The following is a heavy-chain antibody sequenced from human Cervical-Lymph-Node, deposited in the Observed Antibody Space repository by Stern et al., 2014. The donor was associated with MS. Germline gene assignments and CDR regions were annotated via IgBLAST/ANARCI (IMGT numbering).Heavy chain of an antibody. D-gene: IGHD4/OR15-4a*01. CDR2: MNPNSGHT. CDR1: GYTFTTYD. V-gene: IGHV1-8*01. Sequence: VQLVQSGAEVKKPGASVKVSCRASGYTFTTYDINWVRQATGQGLEWMGWMNPNSGHTGYAQKFQGRVTMTWNTSISTAYMEVSSLRSEDTAVYYCASLTGRGATQYYFGMDVWGQGATVTVSS. J-gene: IGHJ6*02. CDR3: ASLTGRGATQYYFGMDV.